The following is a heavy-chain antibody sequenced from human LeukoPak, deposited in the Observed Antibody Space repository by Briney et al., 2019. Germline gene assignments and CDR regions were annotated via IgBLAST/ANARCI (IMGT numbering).Heavy chain of an antibody. V-gene: IGHV4-4*07. CDR1: RGXXSXFY. CDR2: IFPSGIS. Sequence: XXXXXXSRGXXSXFYWSWIRQPAGRGLEWIGRIFPSGISDFNPSLQSRVTMSIDTSKNQFSLRLSSVGAADTAIYYCARGSQSLDYWGQGTLVIASS. CDR3: ARGSQSLDY. D-gene: IGHD4-4*01. J-gene: IGHJ4*02.